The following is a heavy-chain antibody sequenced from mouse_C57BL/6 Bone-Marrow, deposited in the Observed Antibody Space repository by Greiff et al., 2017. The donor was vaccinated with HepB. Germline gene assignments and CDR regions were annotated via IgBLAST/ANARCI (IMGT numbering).Heavy chain of an antibody. V-gene: IGHV1-64*01. D-gene: IGHD1-1*01. CDR1: GYTFTSYW. J-gene: IGHJ4*01. CDR2: IHPNSGST. CDR3: ARRGGYYGAMDY. Sequence: QVQLQQPGAELVKPGASVKLSCKASGYTFTSYWMHWVKQRPGQGLEWIGMIHPNSGSTNYNEKFKGKATLTADKSSSTAYMELRSLTSEDSAVYFCARRGGYYGAMDYWGQGTSVTVSS.